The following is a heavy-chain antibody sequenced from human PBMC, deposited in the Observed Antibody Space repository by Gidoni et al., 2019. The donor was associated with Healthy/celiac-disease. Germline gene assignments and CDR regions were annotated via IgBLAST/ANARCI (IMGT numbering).Heavy chain of an antibody. CDR1: GLSLSSYA. CDR2: ISGSGVSS. V-gene: IGHV3-23*04. J-gene: IGHJ5*02. CDR3: AQGTAMDPYNWFDP. D-gene: IGHD5-18*01. Sequence: EVQLVESGGGGVEQGGSLRRPGAASGLSLSSYAMSWVRQAPGKGLEWVSAISGSGVSSYYAASVKGRFTISRDNSKNTLYLQMNSLRAEDTAVYYCAQGTAMDPYNWFDPWGQGTLVTVSS.